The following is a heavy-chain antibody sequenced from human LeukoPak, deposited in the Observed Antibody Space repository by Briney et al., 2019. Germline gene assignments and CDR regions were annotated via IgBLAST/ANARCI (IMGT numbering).Heavy chain of an antibody. V-gene: IGHV4-39*07. CDR2: IYYSGST. D-gene: IGHD1-26*01. CDR1: GGSISSSSYY. Sequence: SETLSLTCTVSGGSISSSSYYWGWIRQPPGKGLEWIGSIYYSGSTYYNPSLKSRVTISVDTSKNQFSLKLSSVTAADTAVYYCARLVVGAIPFDYWGQGTQVTVSS. J-gene: IGHJ4*02. CDR3: ARLVVGAIPFDY.